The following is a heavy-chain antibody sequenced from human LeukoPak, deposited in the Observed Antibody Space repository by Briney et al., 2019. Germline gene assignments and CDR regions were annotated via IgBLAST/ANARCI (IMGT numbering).Heavy chain of an antibody. Sequence: GGSLRLSCAASGFTFSTYSMNWVRQAPGKGLEWGSYISGSSSTIYYADSVKGRFTISRDNGKNTLYLQMNSLRAEDTAVYFCARGGGLDVWGQGATVTVSS. CDR1: GFTFSTYS. D-gene: IGHD3-16*01. V-gene: IGHV3-48*01. CDR3: ARGGGLDV. J-gene: IGHJ6*02. CDR2: ISGSSSTI.